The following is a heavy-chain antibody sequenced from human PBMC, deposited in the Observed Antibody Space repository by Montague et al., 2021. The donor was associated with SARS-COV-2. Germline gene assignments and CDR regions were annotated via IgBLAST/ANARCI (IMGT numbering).Heavy chain of an antibody. CDR1: GGSISSFY. CDR3: ARHYSATLPVVY. J-gene: IGHJ4*02. V-gene: IGHV4-59*08. CDR2: ISDSGST. D-gene: IGHD2-15*01. Sequence: SETLSLTCTVSGGSISSFYWSWFRQPPGKGLEWIGYISDSGSTNYNPSLTSRVTMSVDTSRNQFSLKVNSVTAADTAVYYCARHYSATLPVVYWGQGTLVTAS.